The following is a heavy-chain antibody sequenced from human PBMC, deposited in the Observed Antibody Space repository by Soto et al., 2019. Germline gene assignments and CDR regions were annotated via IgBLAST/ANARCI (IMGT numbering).Heavy chain of an antibody. V-gene: IGHV4-31*03. CDR2: LSYRGTT. CDR1: GGSFNSGAYY. Sequence: SETLSLTCTVSGGSFNSGAYYWGWIRRHPGKGLEWIGYLSYRGTTYYSPSLKSRLTMSLDTSKNQFSLNLTSVAAADTAVYYCARRGGSSSGYYYYAMDVWGQGTTVTVSS. CDR3: ARRGGSSSGYYYYAMDV. J-gene: IGHJ6*02. D-gene: IGHD6-6*01.